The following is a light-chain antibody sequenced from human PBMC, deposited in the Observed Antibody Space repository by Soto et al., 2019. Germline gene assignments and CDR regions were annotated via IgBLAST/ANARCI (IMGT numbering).Light chain of an antibody. J-gene: IGKJ1*01. CDR2: AAS. Sequence: DIQMTQSPSSLSAAVGDRVTITCRASQSISNYLNWFQQKPGNPPKLLIYAASTLQGGVPSRFSGRGSGTDFTATISSLQPEDFATYYCQQTYSSPETFGQGTKVEI. CDR1: QSISNY. V-gene: IGKV1-39*01. CDR3: QQTYSSPET.